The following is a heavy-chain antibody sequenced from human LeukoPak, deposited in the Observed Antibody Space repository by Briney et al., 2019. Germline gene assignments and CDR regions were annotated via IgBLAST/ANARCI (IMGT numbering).Heavy chain of an antibody. D-gene: IGHD6-19*01. V-gene: IGHV3-23*01. Sequence: PGGSLRLSCAASGFTFINAWMTWVRQAPGKGLEWVSAISAGGDNTYYADSVKGRFTISRDNSKNTLYLQMISLRAEDTAVYYCAKHGSGRYFDYWGQGTLVTVSS. CDR1: GFTFINAW. CDR3: AKHGSGRYFDY. CDR2: ISAGGDNT. J-gene: IGHJ4*02.